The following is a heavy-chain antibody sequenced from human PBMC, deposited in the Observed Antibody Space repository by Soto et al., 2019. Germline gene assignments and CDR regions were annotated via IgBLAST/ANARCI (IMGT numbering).Heavy chain of an antibody. V-gene: IGHV3-23*01. CDR1: GFTFSSYA. CDR3: AKDSTMIVVVIIDY. Sequence: EVQLLESGGGLVQPGGSLRLSCAASGFTFSSYAMSWVRQAPGKGLEWVSAISGSGGSTYYADSVKGRFTISRDNSKNTLYLQLNSLRAEDTAVYYCAKDSTMIVVVIIDYWGQGTLVTVSS. J-gene: IGHJ4*02. CDR2: ISGSGGST. D-gene: IGHD3-22*01.